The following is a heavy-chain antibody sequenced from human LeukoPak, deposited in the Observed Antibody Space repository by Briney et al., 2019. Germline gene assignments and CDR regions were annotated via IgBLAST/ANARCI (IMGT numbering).Heavy chain of an antibody. Sequence: SVKVSCEASGGTFSSYAISWVRQAPGQGLEWMGGIIPIFGTANYAQKFQGRVTITADESTSTAYMELSSLRSEDTAVYYCARSGGGATHFDYWGQGTLVTVSS. CDR1: GGTFSSYA. CDR3: ARSGGGATHFDY. J-gene: IGHJ4*02. D-gene: IGHD1-26*01. CDR2: IIPIFGTA. V-gene: IGHV1-69*13.